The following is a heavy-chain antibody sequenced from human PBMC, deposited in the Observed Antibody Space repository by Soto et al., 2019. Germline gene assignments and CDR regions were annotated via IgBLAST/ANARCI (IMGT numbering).Heavy chain of an antibody. Sequence: QVQLVESGGGLVKPGGSLRLSCAASGFTFSGYYMSWIRQAPGKGLECISYISSSGDRTKYADSVKGRFTISRDNAKKSLYLQMNSPRAEDTAVYYCVRETAYYFDYWGQGTLVTVSS. CDR1: GFTFSGYY. CDR3: VRETAYYFDY. D-gene: IGHD1-1*01. J-gene: IGHJ4*02. CDR2: ISSSGDRT. V-gene: IGHV3-11*05.